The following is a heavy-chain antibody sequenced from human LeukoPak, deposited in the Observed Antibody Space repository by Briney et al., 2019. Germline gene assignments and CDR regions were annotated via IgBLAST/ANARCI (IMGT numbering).Heavy chain of an antibody. CDR3: ARSRDRYWDAFDV. J-gene: IGHJ3*01. Sequence: PSETLSLTCTVSGGSISNYYWSWIRQPPGKGLEWIGYIYYSGSTNYNPSLKSRVTISVDTSKKQFSLKLSSVTAADTAVYYCARSRDRYWDAFDVWGQGTMVTVSS. D-gene: IGHD1-14*01. V-gene: IGHV4-59*01. CDR1: GGSISNYY. CDR2: IYYSGST.